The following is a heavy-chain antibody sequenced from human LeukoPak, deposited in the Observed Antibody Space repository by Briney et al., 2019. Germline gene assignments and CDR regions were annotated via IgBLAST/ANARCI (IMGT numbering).Heavy chain of an antibody. J-gene: IGHJ5*02. CDR3: AREQWLVNWFDP. V-gene: IGHV4-38-2*02. Sequence: SETLSLTCTVSGYSISSGYYWGWIRQPPGKGLEWIGSIYHRGSTYYNPSLKSRVTISVDTSKNQFSLKLSSVTAADTAVYYCAREQWLVNWFDPWGQGTLVTVSS. CDR2: IYHRGST. D-gene: IGHD6-19*01. CDR1: GYSISSGYY.